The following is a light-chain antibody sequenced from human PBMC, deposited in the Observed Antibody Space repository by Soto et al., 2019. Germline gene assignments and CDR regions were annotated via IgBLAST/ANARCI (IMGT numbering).Light chain of an antibody. CDR1: QSISSSY. V-gene: IGKV3-20*01. CDR3: QQYGSSRT. Sequence: EIVLTQSPGTLSLSAGERATLSCRASQSISSSYLAWYQQKPGQAPRLLIYGASRRAAGIPDRFSGSGSGTDFTLTISRLEPEDFAVYYCQQYGSSRTFGRGTRLEI. J-gene: IGKJ5*01. CDR2: GAS.